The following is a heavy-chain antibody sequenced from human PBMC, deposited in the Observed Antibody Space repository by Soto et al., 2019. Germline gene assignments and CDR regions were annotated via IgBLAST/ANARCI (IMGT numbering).Heavy chain of an antibody. CDR3: AKDREVEVAAASPGPYYFDY. D-gene: IGHD6-13*01. Sequence: QVQLVESGGGVVQPGRSLRLSCAASGFTSSSYGMHWVRQAPGKGLEWVAVISYDGSNKYYADSVKGRFTISRDNSKNTLYLQMNSLRAEDTAVYYCAKDREVEVAAASPGPYYFDYWGQGTLVTVSS. V-gene: IGHV3-30*18. CDR2: ISYDGSNK. CDR1: GFTSSSYG. J-gene: IGHJ4*02.